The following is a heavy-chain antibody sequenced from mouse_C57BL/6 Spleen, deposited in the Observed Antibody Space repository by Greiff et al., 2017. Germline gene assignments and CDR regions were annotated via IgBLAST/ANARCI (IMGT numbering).Heavy chain of an antibody. V-gene: IGHV1-18*01. Sequence: VQLQQSGPELVKPGASVKIPCKASGYTFTDYNMDWVKQSHGKSLEWLGDINPNNGGTIYNQKFKGKATLTVDKSSSTAYLELRSLTSEDTAVYYWAREDYYGGPWFAYWGQGTLVTVAA. D-gene: IGHD1-1*01. CDR1: GYTFTDYN. J-gene: IGHJ3*01. CDR2: INPNNGGT. CDR3: AREDYYGGPWFAY.